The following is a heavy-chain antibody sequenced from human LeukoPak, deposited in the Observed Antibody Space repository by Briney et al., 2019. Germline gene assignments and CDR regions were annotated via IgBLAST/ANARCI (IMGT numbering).Heavy chain of an antibody. V-gene: IGHV3-43*01. D-gene: IGHD3-10*02. CDR2: AGWAGGTT. CDR3: AKELDTMFFDY. J-gene: IGHJ4*02. CDR1: GFNFDRYT. Sequence: GGSLRLSCATSGFNFDRYTIHWVRQAPGKGLEWVSLAGWAGGTTFYSDSVRGRFTISRDSGRKSVYLQMNSLTTDDTAFYFCAKELDTMFFDYWGQGALVTVSP.